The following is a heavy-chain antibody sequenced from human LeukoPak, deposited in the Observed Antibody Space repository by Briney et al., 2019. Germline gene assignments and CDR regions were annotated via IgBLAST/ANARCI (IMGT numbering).Heavy chain of an antibody. CDR3: AKDGNWARFEN. J-gene: IGHJ4*02. Sequence: PGGSLRLSCAASGFTFSSYAMTWVRQAPGKGLDWVSTIVNSGGTTYYADSVKGRFTISRDNSESTLYLQMNSLRAEDTAVYYCAKDGNWARFENWGQGTLVTVSS. D-gene: IGHD7-27*01. V-gene: IGHV3-23*01. CDR2: IVNSGGTT. CDR1: GFTFSSYA.